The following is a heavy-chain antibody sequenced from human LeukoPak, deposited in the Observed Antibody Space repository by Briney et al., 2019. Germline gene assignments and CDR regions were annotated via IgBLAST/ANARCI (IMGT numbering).Heavy chain of an antibody. Sequence: ASVKVSCKASGYTFNGYYMHWVRQAPGQGLEWMGWINPNSGVTNYAQRFQGRVTMTRDTSISTAYMDLSRLRYDDTAVYYCARDRDGYCTNGVCYFDYWGQGTLVTVSS. CDR3: ARDRDGYCTNGVCYFDY. CDR2: INPNSGVT. D-gene: IGHD2-8*01. J-gene: IGHJ4*02. CDR1: GYTFNGYY. V-gene: IGHV1-2*02.